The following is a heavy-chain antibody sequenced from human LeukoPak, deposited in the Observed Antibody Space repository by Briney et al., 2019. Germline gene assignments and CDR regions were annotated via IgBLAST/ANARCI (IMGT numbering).Heavy chain of an antibody. CDR3: ARDRHSGYSSVWYDH. Sequence: ASVKVSCKASGYTFTSYGVTWVRQAPGQGLEWMRWVSGHNGDTDYAQKLQGRVTMTIVTSTSTAYMELRNLISDDTAVYFCARDRHSGYSSVWYDHWGQGTLVTVSS. CDR1: GYTFTSYG. CDR2: VSGHNGDT. D-gene: IGHD6-25*01. V-gene: IGHV1-18*01. J-gene: IGHJ5*02.